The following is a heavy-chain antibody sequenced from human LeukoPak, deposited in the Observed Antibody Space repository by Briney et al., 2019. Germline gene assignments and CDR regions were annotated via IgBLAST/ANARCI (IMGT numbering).Heavy chain of an antibody. D-gene: IGHD5-12*01. CDR3: ASSLRWLRPRY. CDR2: INHSGST. J-gene: IGHJ4*02. Sequence: SETLSLTCTVSGGSISSSSYYWSWIRQPPGKGLEWIGEINHSGSTNYNPSLKSRVTISVDTSKNQFSLKLSSVTAADTAVYYCASSLRWLRPRYWGQGTLVTVSS. CDR1: GGSISSSSYY. V-gene: IGHV4-39*07.